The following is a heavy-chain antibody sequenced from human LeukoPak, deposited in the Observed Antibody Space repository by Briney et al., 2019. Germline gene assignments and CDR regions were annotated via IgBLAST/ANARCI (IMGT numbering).Heavy chain of an antibody. CDR1: GFTFTSYS. CDR3: AKGGKWDVTPFDY. V-gene: IGHV3-23*01. D-gene: IGHD1-26*01. CDR2: ISGGGGST. J-gene: IGHJ4*02. Sequence: GGSLRLSCAASGFTFTSYSMNWVRQAPGKGLEWVSTISGGGGSTYYADSVKGRFTISRDNTKNTLYLQVNSLRAEDTAVYYCAKGGKWDVTPFDYWGQGTLVTVSS.